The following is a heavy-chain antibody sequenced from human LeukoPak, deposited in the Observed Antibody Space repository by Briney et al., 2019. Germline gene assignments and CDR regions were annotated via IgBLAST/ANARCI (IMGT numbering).Heavy chain of an antibody. V-gene: IGHV4-59*01. D-gene: IGHD2-15*01. Sequence: SETLSLTCTVSGGSISSYYWSWIRQPPGKGLEWIGYIYYSGSTNYNPSLKSRVTISVDTSKNQFSLKLSSVTAADTAVYYCARDSVVAATPNAFDIWGQGTMVTVSS. CDR2: IYYSGST. CDR1: GGSISSYY. CDR3: ARDSVVAATPNAFDI. J-gene: IGHJ3*02.